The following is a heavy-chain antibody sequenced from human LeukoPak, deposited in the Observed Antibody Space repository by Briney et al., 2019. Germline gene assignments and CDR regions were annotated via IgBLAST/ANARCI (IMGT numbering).Heavy chain of an antibody. Sequence: TPGGSLRLSCAASGFTFSDYYMSWIRQAPGKGLEWVAYITSSGDDIYYAESVKGRFTISRDNAKNALFLRMSSLRVEDTATYYCASDIVATSGDFGGQGTLVSVSS. CDR1: GFTFSDYY. CDR2: ITSSGDDI. J-gene: IGHJ4*02. D-gene: IGHD5-12*01. V-gene: IGHV3-11*01. CDR3: ASDIVATSGDF.